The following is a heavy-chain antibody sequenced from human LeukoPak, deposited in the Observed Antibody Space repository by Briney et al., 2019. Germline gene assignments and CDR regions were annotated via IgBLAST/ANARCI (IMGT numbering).Heavy chain of an antibody. Sequence: GGSLRLSCAASGFTFSSYCMTWVRQAPGKGLEWVSSISSSSSYIYYADSVKGRFTISRDNAKNSLYLQMNSLRAEDTSVYYCASGWSLDYWGQGTLVTVSS. J-gene: IGHJ4*02. CDR1: GFTFSSYC. V-gene: IGHV3-21*01. D-gene: IGHD6-19*01. CDR3: ASGWSLDY. CDR2: ISSSSSYI.